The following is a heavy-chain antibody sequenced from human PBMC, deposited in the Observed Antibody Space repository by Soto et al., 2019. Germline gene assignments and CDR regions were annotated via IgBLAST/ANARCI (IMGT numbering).Heavy chain of an antibody. D-gene: IGHD3-10*01. Sequence: PSETLSLTCTVSGGSISSGDYYWSWIRQPPGNGLECIGYIYYSVSTYYNPSLKIRVTISVDTSKNQFSLKLSFVTAADTAVYYCARVGGFGATTIDYWGQGTLVTVSS. CDR2: IYYSVST. V-gene: IGHV4-30-4*01. CDR1: GGSISSGDYY. CDR3: ARVGGFGATTIDY. J-gene: IGHJ4*02.